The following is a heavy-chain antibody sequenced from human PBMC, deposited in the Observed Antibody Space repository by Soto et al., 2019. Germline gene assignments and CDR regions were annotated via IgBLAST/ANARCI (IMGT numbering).Heavy chain of an antibody. CDR3: ARKSSSSSWFDP. D-gene: IGHD6-6*01. CDR1: GYTFFTYG. J-gene: IGHJ5*02. CDR2: ISTYDGNT. Sequence: HVQLVQSGAEVKKPGASVKVSCKASGYTFFTYGITWVRQAPGQGLEWMGWISTYDGNTDYAQKLQGRVTMTTDTSTRTAYMELRSLRSDDTAVYYCARKSSSSSWFDPWGQGTLVTVSS. V-gene: IGHV1-18*01.